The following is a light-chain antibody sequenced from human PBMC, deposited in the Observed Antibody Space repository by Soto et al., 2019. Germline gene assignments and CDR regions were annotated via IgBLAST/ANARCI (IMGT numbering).Light chain of an antibody. J-gene: IGKJ1*01. CDR1: QAITND. V-gene: IGKV1-17*01. CDR3: LQHNSYPRT. Sequence: DIQMTQSPSSLSASVGDRVTITCRASQAITNDLSWYQQKPGEPPKRLIYAASTLHSGVPSRFSASGSGTEFTLTFSSLQPEDFATYFCLQHNSYPRTFGQGTKVEIK. CDR2: AAS.